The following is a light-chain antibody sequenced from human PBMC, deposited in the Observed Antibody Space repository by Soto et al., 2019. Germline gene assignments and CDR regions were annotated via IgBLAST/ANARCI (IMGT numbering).Light chain of an antibody. V-gene: IGKV1-12*01. CDR3: QQANTFPLA. CDR2: DTS. CDR1: QYIGTY. J-gene: IGKJ1*01. Sequence: DIQMTQSPPSVSASVGDRVTITCRASQYIGTYLVWYQQKPGKAPNLLISDTSSLQSGVPSRFSGSGSGTDFTLTITSLQPEDFATYYCQQANTFPLAFGQGTNVEIK.